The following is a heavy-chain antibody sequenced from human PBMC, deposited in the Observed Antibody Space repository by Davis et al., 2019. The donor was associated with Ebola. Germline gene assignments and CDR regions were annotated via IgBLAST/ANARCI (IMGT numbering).Heavy chain of an antibody. CDR3: ARALHDEVLDY. J-gene: IGHJ4*02. Sequence: PGGSLRLSCAASGFTFSNYAMHWVRQAPGKGLEWVGVTSHDERERFYGESVQGRFTISRDNSENVLYLQMDSLRPDDTAIYFCARALHDEVLDYWGQGTPVTVSS. CDR2: TSHDERER. V-gene: IGHV3-30*04. CDR1: GFTFSNYA. D-gene: IGHD1-1*01.